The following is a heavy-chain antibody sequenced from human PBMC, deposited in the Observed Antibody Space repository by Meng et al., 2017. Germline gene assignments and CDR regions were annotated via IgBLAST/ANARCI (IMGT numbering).Heavy chain of an antibody. CDR1: GFTFSDYY. CDR2: ISSSGSTI. D-gene: IGHD6-25*01. J-gene: IGHJ4*02. Sequence: QVRLVGAGGGLVKPGGSLRLSCAASGFTFSDYYMSWIRQAPGKGLEWVSYISSSGSTIYYADSVKGRFTISRDNAKNSLYLQMNSLRAEDTAVYYCARDRSSSAIIPIGYWGQGTLVTVSS. V-gene: IGHV3-11*01. CDR3: ARDRSSSAIIPIGY.